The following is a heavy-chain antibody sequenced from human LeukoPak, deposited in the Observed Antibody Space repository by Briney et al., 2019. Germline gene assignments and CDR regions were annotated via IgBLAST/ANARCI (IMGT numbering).Heavy chain of an antibody. CDR2: IISSGSTL. CDR1: GFPFSSYE. CDR3: ARLSYCSGGSCSTYYYYYYMDV. V-gene: IGHV3-48*03. J-gene: IGHJ6*03. D-gene: IGHD2-15*01. Sequence: PGGPLPLSCAPSGFPFSSYELNWVRQAPGKGLEWVSYIISSGSTLYYAHSVKGRFTIYRDNAKKSVYLQMNSLRAEDRAVYDCARLSYCSGGSCSTYYYYYYMDVWGKGTTVTVSS.